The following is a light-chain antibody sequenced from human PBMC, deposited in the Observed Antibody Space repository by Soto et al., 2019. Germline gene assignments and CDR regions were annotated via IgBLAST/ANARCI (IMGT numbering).Light chain of an antibody. CDR2: AAS. CDR3: QQSYNSPQT. V-gene: IGKV1-39*01. J-gene: IGKJ1*01. CDR1: QTIMTY. Sequence: DIQMTQSPSSLSASVVNEVTITCRASQTIMTYLNWYQLKPGKPPRLLIYAASSLQSGVPSRFSGSGSGTDFTLTISSLQPEDFATYSCQQSYNSPQTFGRGTKVDI.